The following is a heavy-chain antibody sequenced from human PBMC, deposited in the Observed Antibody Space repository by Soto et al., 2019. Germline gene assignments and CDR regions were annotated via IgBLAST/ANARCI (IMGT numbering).Heavy chain of an antibody. CDR1: GGSISSSNW. V-gene: IGHV4-4*02. D-gene: IGHD5-12*01. CDR3: ARAGTGGYSWYDVARSYWFDH. Sequence: QVQLQESGPGLVKPSGTLSLTCAVSGGSISSSNWCRWVRRPPRKGMEWIGEIYHSGSTNYNPSLKSPVPIAVDKSRNQFSLKLSSVTAADTAVYYCARAGTGGYSWYDVARSYWFDHWGQGTLFTVSS. J-gene: IGHJ5*02. CDR2: IYHSGST.